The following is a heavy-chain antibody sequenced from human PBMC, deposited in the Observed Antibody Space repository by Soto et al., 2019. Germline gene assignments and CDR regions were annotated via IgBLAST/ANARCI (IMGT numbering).Heavy chain of an antibody. CDR1: GASISSSY. V-gene: IGHV4-59*01. J-gene: IGHJ3*02. D-gene: IGHD3-22*01. CDR2: VYYSGST. Sequence: QVQLQESGPGLVKPSETLSLTCTVSGASISSSYWCWIRQSPGKGLEWIGYVYYSGSTNYNPSLKSRVTISVDTSKNQFSLKLSSVTAADTAVYYCARGYYDTSGQSNTFDIWGQGTMVTVSS. CDR3: ARGYYDTSGQSNTFDI.